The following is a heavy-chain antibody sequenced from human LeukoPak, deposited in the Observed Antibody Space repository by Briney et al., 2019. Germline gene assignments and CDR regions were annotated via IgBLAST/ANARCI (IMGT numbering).Heavy chain of an antibody. CDR1: GGSISGSSYY. CDR3: ASSFITMVRGVTYFDY. CDR2: IYYSGST. Sequence: SETLSLTCTVSGGSISGSSYYWGWIRQPPGQGLEWIGSIYYSGSTNYNPSLKSRVTISVDTSKNQFSLKLSSVTAADTAVYYCASSFITMVRGVTYFDYWGQGTLVTVSS. V-gene: IGHV4-39*07. J-gene: IGHJ4*02. D-gene: IGHD3-10*01.